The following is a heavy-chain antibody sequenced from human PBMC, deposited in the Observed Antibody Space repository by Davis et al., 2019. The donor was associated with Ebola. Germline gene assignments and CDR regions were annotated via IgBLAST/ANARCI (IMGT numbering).Heavy chain of an antibody. CDR3: AKGGSGWPSDYSYGLGV. J-gene: IGHJ6*04. V-gene: IGHV3-23*01. Sequence: GGSLRLSCAASGFTFGSYAMTWARQVPGKGLEWVSAVTSSGGSTYYANSVKCRFTISRDNSKNTLFLQLNSLGVEDTAVYYCAKGGSGWPSDYSYGLGVWGKGTTVTVSS. D-gene: IGHD6-19*01. CDR1: GFTFGSYA. CDR2: VTSSGGST.